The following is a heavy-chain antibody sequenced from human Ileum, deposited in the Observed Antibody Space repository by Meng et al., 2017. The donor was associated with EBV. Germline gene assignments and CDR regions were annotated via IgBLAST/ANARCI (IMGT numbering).Heavy chain of an antibody. Sequence: QVQVQGSGPGLVGPSGTLSLTCSVPGDSIRNEHWWSWVRQSPGKGLEWIGEIHHTRGPNYNPSLKSRVIISVDRSNNHFSLRLSAVTAADTAVYYCASNGAFSLDHWGQGTLVTVSS. D-gene: IGHD2-8*01. J-gene: IGHJ4*02. CDR3: ASNGAFSLDH. V-gene: IGHV4-4*02. CDR2: IHHTRGP. CDR1: GDSIRNEHW.